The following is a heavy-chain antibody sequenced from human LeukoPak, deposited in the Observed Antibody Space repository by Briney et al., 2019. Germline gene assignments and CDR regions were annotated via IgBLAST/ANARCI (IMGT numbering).Heavy chain of an antibody. V-gene: IGHV3-23*01. CDR3: AKASTSYSSSSFDY. Sequence: GGSLRLSCAASGFTFSSYAMSWVREAPGKGLECVSAISRSGGSTYYADSVKGRFTISRDNSKNTLYLQMNSLRAEDTAVYYCAKASTSYSSSSFDYWGQGTLGTVSS. D-gene: IGHD6-6*01. CDR2: ISRSGGST. CDR1: GFTFSSYA. J-gene: IGHJ4*02.